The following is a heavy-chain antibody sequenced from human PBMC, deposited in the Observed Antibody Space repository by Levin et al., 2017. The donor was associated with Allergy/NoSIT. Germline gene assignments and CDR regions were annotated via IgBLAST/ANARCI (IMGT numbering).Heavy chain of an antibody. V-gene: IGHV1-8*01. D-gene: IGHD3-10*01. CDR3: ARDSVLPYYYYYYGMDV. CDR1: GYTFTSYD. CDR2: MNPNSGNT. Sequence: ASVKVSCKASGYTFTSYDINWVRQATGQGLEWMGWMNPNSGNTGYAQKFQGRVTMTRNTSISTAYMELSSLRSEDTAVYYCARDSVLPYYYYYYGMDVWGQGTTVTVSS. J-gene: IGHJ6*02.